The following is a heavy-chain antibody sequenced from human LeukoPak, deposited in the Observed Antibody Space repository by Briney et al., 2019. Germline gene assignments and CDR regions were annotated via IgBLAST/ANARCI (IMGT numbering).Heavy chain of an antibody. CDR3: ARDLRVYYGSGTGGFDY. CDR2: IIPIFGTA. V-gene: IGHV1-69*13. Sequence: SVKVSCKASGGTFSSYAISWVRQAPGQGLEWMGGIIPIFGTANYAQKFQGRVTITADESTSTAYMELSSLRSDDTAVYYCARDLRVYYGSGTGGFDYWGQGTLVTVSS. J-gene: IGHJ4*02. CDR1: GGTFSSYA. D-gene: IGHD3-10*01.